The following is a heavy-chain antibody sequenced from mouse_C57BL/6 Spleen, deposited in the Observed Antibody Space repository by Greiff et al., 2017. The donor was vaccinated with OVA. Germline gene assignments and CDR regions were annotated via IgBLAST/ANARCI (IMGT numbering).Heavy chain of an antibody. J-gene: IGHJ3*01. CDR2: INPSNGGT. CDR1: GYTFTSYW. Sequence: QVQLQQPGTELVKPGASVKLSCKASGYTFTSYWMHWVKQRPGQGLEWIGNINPSNGGTNYNEKFKSKATLTVDKSSSTAYMQLSSLTSEDSAVYWCAREDGVGYFPPFAYWGQGTLVTVSA. CDR3: AREDGVGYFPPFAY. D-gene: IGHD2-3*01. V-gene: IGHV1-53*01.